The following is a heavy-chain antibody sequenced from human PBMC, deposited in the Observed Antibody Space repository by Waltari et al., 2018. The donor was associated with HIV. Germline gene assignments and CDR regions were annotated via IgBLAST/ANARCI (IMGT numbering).Heavy chain of an antibody. V-gene: IGHV1-69*04. CDR1: GGTFTTSA. J-gene: IGHJ6*02. CDR3: ARILSTGAAGPKSYYYYGLDV. CDR2: IIPMLGIT. D-gene: IGHD6-13*01. Sequence: QVHLVQSGAEVKKTGSSVKVSCKASGGTFTTSAANWERPAPGPGIEWMGRIIPMLGITNYAQKFQGRVTITADRSTRTAYMELSSLTSEDTAVYYCARILSTGAAGPKSYYYYGLDVWGQGTTVTVSS.